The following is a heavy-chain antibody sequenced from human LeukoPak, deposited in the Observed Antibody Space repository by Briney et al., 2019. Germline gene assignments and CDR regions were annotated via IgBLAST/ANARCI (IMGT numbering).Heavy chain of an antibody. CDR1: GFTFSSYG. J-gene: IGHJ4*02. Sequence: GRSLRLSCAASGFTFSSYGMHWVRQAPGKGLEWVSYISNTGSSIFYADSVKGRFTISRDNAKNSLYLQMNSLRAEDAAAYYCARARGAGPGAHFDYWGQGTLVTVSS. CDR3: ARARGAGPGAHFDY. CDR2: ISNTGSSI. V-gene: IGHV3-48*04. D-gene: IGHD3-10*01.